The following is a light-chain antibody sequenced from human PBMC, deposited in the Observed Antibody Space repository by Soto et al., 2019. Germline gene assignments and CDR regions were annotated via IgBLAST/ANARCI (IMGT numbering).Light chain of an antibody. Sequence: QSALTQPRSVSGSPGQSVTISCTGTSSDVGGYNYVSWYQQHPGKASKLMIYDVSKRPSGVPDRFSGSKSGNTASLIISGLQGEDEADYYCCSYAGRFVVIGGGTKLTVL. CDR3: CSYAGRFVV. CDR1: SSDVGGYNY. CDR2: DVS. V-gene: IGLV2-11*01. J-gene: IGLJ2*01.